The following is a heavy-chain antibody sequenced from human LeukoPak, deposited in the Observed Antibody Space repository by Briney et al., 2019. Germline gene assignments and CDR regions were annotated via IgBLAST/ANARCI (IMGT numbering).Heavy chain of an antibody. CDR2: ISAYNGNT. J-gene: IGHJ4*02. Sequence: ASVKVSCKASGYTFTSYGTNWVRQAPGQGLEWMGWISAYNGNTKYAQKLQGRVTMTTDTSTSTAYMELRSLRSDDTAVYYCAVDRIIAAAGTERDYWGQGTLVTVSS. D-gene: IGHD6-13*01. CDR3: AVDRIIAAAGTERDY. V-gene: IGHV1-18*01. CDR1: GYTFTSYG.